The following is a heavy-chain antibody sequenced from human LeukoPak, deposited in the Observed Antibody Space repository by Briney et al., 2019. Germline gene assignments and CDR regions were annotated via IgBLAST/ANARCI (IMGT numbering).Heavy chain of an antibody. J-gene: IGHJ4*02. CDR1: GFTFSSYA. Sequence: GGSLRLSCAASGFTFSSYAMSWVRQAPGKGLEWVSAISGSGGSTYYADSVEGRFTISRDNSKNTLYLQMNSLRAEDTAVYYCAKDYAAAGTYFDYWAREPWSPSLQ. CDR3: AKDYAAAGTYFDY. CDR2: ISGSGGST. D-gene: IGHD6-13*01. V-gene: IGHV3-23*01.